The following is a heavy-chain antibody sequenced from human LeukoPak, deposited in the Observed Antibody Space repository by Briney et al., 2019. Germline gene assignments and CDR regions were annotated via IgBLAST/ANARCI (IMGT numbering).Heavy chain of an antibody. CDR3: ARATYYDFSCWFDP. Sequence: SETLSLTCTVSGGSISSYYWSWIRQPPGQGLEWIGHIYYSGSTNYLPSDKSRVTISVDTSKNQFSLKVSSVTAADTAVYYCARATYYDFSCWFDPWGQGTLVSVSS. J-gene: IGHJ5*02. D-gene: IGHD3-3*01. V-gene: IGHV4-59*01. CDR2: IYYSGST. CDR1: GGSISSYY.